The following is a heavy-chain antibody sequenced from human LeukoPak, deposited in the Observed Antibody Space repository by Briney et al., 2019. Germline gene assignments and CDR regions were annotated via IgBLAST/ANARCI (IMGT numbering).Heavy chain of an antibody. CDR3: ARDWDYDFWSGYHHDAFDI. CDR2: ISSSSSYI. V-gene: IGHV3-21*01. J-gene: IGHJ3*02. Sequence: PGGSLRLSCAASGFTVINNYMTWVRQAPGKGLEWVSSISSSSSYIYYADSVKGRFTISRDNAKNSLYLQMNSLRAEDTAVYYCARDWDYDFWSGYHHDAFDIWGQGTMVTVSS. D-gene: IGHD3-3*01. CDR1: GFTVINNY.